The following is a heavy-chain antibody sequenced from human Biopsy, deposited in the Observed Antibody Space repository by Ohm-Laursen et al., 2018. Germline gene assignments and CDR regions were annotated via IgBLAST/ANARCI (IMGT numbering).Heavy chain of an antibody. CDR3: ARLYRLDDYWNDDPPDAFDV. V-gene: IGHV4-59*07. J-gene: IGHJ3*01. CDR2: ISGRGAT. D-gene: IGHD3-3*01. CDR1: GGSIRSDY. Sequence: SDTLSLTWTVSGGSIRSDYWSWIRQSPRKGLEWIGHISGRGATNYNPSLRGRVTISVDTSKNQFSLKLSSVTAADTAVFFCARLYRLDDYWNDDPPDAFDVWGQGTMVTVSS.